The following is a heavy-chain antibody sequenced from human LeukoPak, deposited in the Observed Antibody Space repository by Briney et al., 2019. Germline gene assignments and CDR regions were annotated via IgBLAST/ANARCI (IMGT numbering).Heavy chain of an antibody. V-gene: IGHV4-31*03. D-gene: IGHD3-22*01. J-gene: IGHJ4*02. CDR2: IYYSGST. CDR1: GGSISSGGYY. CDR3: ASRVYYYDSSGYYFRD. Sequence: PSQTLSLTCTVSGGSISSGGYYWSWLRQHPGKGLEWIGYIYYSGSTYYNPSLKSRVTISVDTSKNQFSLKLSSVTAADTAVYYCASRVYYYDSSGYYFRDWGQGTLVTVSS.